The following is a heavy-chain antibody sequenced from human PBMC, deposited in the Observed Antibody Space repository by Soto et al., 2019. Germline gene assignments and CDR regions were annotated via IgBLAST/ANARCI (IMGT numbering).Heavy chain of an antibody. D-gene: IGHD3-3*01. Sequence: EVQLLKSGGGLVQPGGSLRLSCAASGFTFSSYAMSWVRQAPGKGLEWVSAISGSGGSTYYADSVKGRFTISRDNSKNTLYLQMNSLRAEDTAVYYCANLGQYYDFWSGTDLDFDYWGQGTLVTVSS. J-gene: IGHJ4*02. V-gene: IGHV3-23*01. CDR2: ISGSGGST. CDR3: ANLGQYYDFWSGTDLDFDY. CDR1: GFTFSSYA.